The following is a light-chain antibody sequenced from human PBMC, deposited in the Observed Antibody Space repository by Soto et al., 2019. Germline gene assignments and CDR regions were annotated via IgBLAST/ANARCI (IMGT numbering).Light chain of an antibody. Sequence: QSVLTQPASLSGPPGQSITISCTGTSSDIGAYDYVSWFQQHPGKAPKLMISEVNNRPSGASNPFSGSKSGNTAYLTIYGLQVDDEAEYFCLSFTTTSTHVYRSGTNVTVL. CDR2: EVN. J-gene: IGLJ1*01. V-gene: IGLV2-14*01. CDR1: SSDIGAYDY. CDR3: LSFTTTSTHV.